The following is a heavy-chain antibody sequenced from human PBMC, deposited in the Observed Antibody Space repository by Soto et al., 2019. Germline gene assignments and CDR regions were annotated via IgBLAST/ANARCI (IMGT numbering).Heavy chain of an antibody. CDR1: GFSLSTSGVG. CDR2: IYWDDDK. CDR3: SHTLEWDDYGVDEGDCFDP. V-gene: IGHV2-5*02. J-gene: IGHJ5*02. D-gene: IGHD4-17*01. Sequence: QITLKESGPTLVKPTQTLTLTCTFSGFSLSTSGVGVGWIRQPPGKALEWLALIYWDDDKRYSPCLKSRLTIPKYTSKNQVVLTMTSMDPVDTATYFCSHTLEWDDYGVDEGDCFDPWCHGTLVTVSS.